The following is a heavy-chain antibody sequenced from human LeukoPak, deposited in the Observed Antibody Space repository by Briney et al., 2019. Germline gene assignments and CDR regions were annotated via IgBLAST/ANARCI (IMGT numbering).Heavy chain of an antibody. V-gene: IGHV3-74*01. CDR1: GFTFSSYG. D-gene: IGHD3-10*01. Sequence: GGSLRLSCAASGFTFSSYGMGWVRQGPGKGLVWVAGINSDGSRTICADSVKGRITISRDNAKNSLYLQMNSLTVDDTAVYYCARGRFHGSGAPKFDYWGQGTLVTVSS. CDR3: ARGRFHGSGAPKFDY. J-gene: IGHJ4*02. CDR2: INSDGSRT.